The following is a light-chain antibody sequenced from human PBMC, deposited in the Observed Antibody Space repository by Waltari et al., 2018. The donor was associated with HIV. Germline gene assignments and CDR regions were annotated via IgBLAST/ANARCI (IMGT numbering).Light chain of an antibody. Sequence: QSALTQPASVSGSPGQSIVISCTGTSDDGGYYNYVPWYQQHPGKVPKLVIYDVTSRPSGVSNRFSGSKSGNTASLTISGLRADDEADYYCSSYVGSSTSWLFGGGTKLTV. V-gene: IGLV2-14*03. J-gene: IGLJ3*02. CDR2: DVT. CDR1: SDDGGYYNY. CDR3: SSYVGSSTSWL.